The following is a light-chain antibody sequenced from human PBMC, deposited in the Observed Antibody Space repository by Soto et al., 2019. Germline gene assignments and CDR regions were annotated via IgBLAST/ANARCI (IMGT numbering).Light chain of an antibody. CDR1: SSNIGSNT. CDR2: SNN. Sequence: QLVLTQPPSASGTPGQRVTISCSGSSSNIGSNTVNWYQQLPGTAPKLLIYSNNQRPSGVPDRFSGSKSGTSASLAISGLQSEDEADYYCAAWDDSLNGRDWVFGGVTKLTVL. J-gene: IGLJ3*02. CDR3: AAWDDSLNGRDWV. V-gene: IGLV1-44*01.